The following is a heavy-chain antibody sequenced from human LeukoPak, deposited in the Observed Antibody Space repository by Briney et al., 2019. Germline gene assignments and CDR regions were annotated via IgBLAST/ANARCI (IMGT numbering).Heavy chain of an antibody. D-gene: IGHD1-26*01. CDR1: GGTFSSYA. CDR2: IIPIFGTA. Sequence: SVKVSCKACGGTFSSYAISWVRQAPGQGLEWMGGIIPIFGTANYAQKFQGRVTITADESTSTAYMELRSLRSDDTAVYYCARERGGSFSYWGQGTLVTVSS. V-gene: IGHV1-69*13. J-gene: IGHJ4*02. CDR3: ARERGGSFSY.